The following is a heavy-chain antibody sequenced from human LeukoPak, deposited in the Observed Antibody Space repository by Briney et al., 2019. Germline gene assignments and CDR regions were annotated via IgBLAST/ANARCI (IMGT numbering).Heavy chain of an antibody. D-gene: IGHD3-9*01. CDR1: NASISSNTYY. J-gene: IGHJ4*02. CDR2: INYRGST. Sequence: PSETLSLTCTVSNASISSNTYYRAWIRQPPGKGLEYIGSINYRGSTYYNPSLKSRVTISVDTSKNQFSLKLSSVTAADTAVYYCATRHVLRYFDWFRYWGQGTLVTVSS. V-gene: IGHV4-39*07. CDR3: ATRHVLRYFDWFRY.